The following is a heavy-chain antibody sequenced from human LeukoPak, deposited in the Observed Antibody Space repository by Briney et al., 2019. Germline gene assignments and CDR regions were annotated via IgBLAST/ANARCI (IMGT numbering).Heavy chain of an antibody. CDR2: IWVDARNK. CDR1: GFTFSSYG. D-gene: IGHD3-22*01. J-gene: IGHJ4*02. Sequence: GRSLRLSCVASGFTFSSYGMHWVRQAPGKGLEWVAIIWVDARNKYYADSVKGRFTISRDNSKNTLYLQMNSLRAEDTAVYYCAREGWAGYYDPSDLLFDYWGQGTLVTVSS. CDR3: AREGWAGYYDPSDLLFDY. V-gene: IGHV3-33*01.